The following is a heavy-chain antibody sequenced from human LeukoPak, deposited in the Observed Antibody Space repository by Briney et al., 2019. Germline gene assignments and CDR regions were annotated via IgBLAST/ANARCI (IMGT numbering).Heavy chain of an antibody. CDR1: GGSFSGYY. D-gene: IGHD2-2*02. J-gene: IGHJ4*02. CDR3: ARGPGPDIVVVPAAIFDY. CDR2: INHSGST. V-gene: IGHV4-34*01. Sequence: KPSETLSLTCAVYGGSFSGYYWSWIRQPPGKGLEWIGEINHSGSTNYNPSLKSRVTISVDTPKNQFSLKLSSVTAADTAVYYCARGPGPDIVVVPAAIFDYWGQGTLVTVSS.